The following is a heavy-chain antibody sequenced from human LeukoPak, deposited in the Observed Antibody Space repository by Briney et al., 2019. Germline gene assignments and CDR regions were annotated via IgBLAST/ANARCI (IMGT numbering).Heavy chain of an antibody. CDR2: ISSSGSTI. V-gene: IGHV3-11*04. Sequence: GGSLRLSCAASGFTFSDHYMSWIRQAPGKVLEWVSYISSSGSTIYYADSVKGRFTISRDNAKNSLYLQMNSLRAEDTAVYYCARPTSRNYYYYYYMDVWGKGTTVTVSS. J-gene: IGHJ6*03. CDR1: GFTFSDHY. CDR3: ARPTSRNYYYYYYMDV. D-gene: IGHD3-16*01.